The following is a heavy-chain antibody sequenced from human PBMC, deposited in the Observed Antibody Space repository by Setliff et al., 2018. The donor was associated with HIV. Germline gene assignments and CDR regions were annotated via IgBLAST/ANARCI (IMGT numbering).Heavy chain of an antibody. J-gene: IGHJ4*02. CDR1: GGSIWYYY. V-gene: IGHV4-39*01. CDR2: IYYSGRT. D-gene: IGHD6-19*01. Sequence: SETLSLTCTVSGGSIWYYYWSWIRQPPGKGLEWIGSIYYSGRTYYNPSLKSRVTISVDTSKNQFSLKLSSVTAEDTAVYYCARHDGGGWYVRVLATSFDYWGKGTLVTVSS. CDR3: ARHDGGGWYVRVLATSFDY.